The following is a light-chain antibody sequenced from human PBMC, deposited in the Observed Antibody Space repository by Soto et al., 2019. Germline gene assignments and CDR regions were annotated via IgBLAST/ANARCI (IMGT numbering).Light chain of an antibody. Sequence: EIVLTQSPGTLSLSPGERATLSFRASQSVSRNCLAWYQQKPGQAPRLLISGASTRATDIPDRFSGSGSGTDFTLTISRLEPEDFAVYYCHQYARSFPWTFGQGTKVEIK. V-gene: IGKV3-20*01. J-gene: IGKJ1*01. CDR3: HQYARSFPWT. CDR2: GAS. CDR1: QSVSRNC.